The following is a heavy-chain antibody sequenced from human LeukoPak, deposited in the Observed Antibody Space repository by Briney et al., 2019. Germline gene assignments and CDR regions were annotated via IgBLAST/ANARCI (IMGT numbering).Heavy chain of an antibody. Sequence: ASVKVSCKASGYTFTGYYMHWVRQAPGQGLEWMGRINPNSGGTNYAQKFQGRVTMTRDTSISTAYMELSRLTSDDTAVYYCARLYSSSWYVEYWGQGTLVTVSS. J-gene: IGHJ4*02. V-gene: IGHV1-2*06. CDR3: ARLYSSSWYVEY. D-gene: IGHD6-13*01. CDR2: INPNSGGT. CDR1: GYTFTGYY.